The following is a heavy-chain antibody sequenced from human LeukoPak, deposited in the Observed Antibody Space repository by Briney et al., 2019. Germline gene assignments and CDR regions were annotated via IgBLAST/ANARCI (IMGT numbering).Heavy chain of an antibody. Sequence: AGGSLRLSCAASGFTFSSYAMHWVRQAPGKGLEWVAVISDDGSNKYYADSVKGRFTISRDNSKNTLYLQMNSLRAEDTAVYYCAREGEVGAFDYWGQGTLVTVSS. CDR1: GFTFSSYA. V-gene: IGHV3-30-3*01. CDR3: AREGEVGAFDY. D-gene: IGHD1-26*01. J-gene: IGHJ4*02. CDR2: ISDDGSNK.